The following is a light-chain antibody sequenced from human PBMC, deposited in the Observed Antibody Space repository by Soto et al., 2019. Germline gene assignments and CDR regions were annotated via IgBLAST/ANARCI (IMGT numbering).Light chain of an antibody. V-gene: IGKV3-20*01. Sequence: EIVLTQSPGTLSLSPGERATFSCRASQSGRDMYLAWYQQKPGQPPRLLIYGVSSRAYGIPDRFSGSGSGTDFTLTISRLEPEDFAVYYCQQYGSSLWTFGQGTKVDIK. CDR3: QQYGSSLWT. CDR2: GVS. J-gene: IGKJ1*01. CDR1: QSGRDMY.